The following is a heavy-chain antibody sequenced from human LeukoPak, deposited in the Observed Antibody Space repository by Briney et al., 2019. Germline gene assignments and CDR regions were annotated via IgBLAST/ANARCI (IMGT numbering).Heavy chain of an antibody. CDR1: GGTFSSYA. D-gene: IGHD4-17*01. Sequence: SVKVSCKASGGTFSSYAISWVRQAPGQGLEWMGGIIPIFGTANYAQKFQGRVTITADESTSTAYMELSSLRSEDTAVYYCVSALKGYGDYGSSYYYYMDVWGKGTTVTISS. J-gene: IGHJ6*03. V-gene: IGHV1-69*13. CDR3: VSALKGYGDYGSSYYYYMDV. CDR2: IIPIFGTA.